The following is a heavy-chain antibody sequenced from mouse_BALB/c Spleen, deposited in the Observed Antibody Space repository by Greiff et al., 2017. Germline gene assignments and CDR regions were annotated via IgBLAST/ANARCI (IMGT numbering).Heavy chain of an antibody. CDR2: ISYSGST. D-gene: IGHD2-2*01. J-gene: IGHJ4*01. Sequence: EVQLQQSGPSLVKPSQTLSLTCSVTGDSITSGYWNWIRKFPGNKLEYMGYISYSGSTYYNPSLKSRISITRDTSKNQYYLQLNSVTTEDTATYYCARQGLYYGYDGRDGYAMDYWGQGTSVTVSS. CDR3: ARQGLYYGYDGRDGYAMDY. V-gene: IGHV3-8*02. CDR1: GDSITSGY.